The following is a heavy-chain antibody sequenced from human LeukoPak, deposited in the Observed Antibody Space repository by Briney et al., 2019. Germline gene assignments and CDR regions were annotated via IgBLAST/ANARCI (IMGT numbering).Heavy chain of an antibody. Sequence: ASVKVSCKASGYSFTTYGISWVRQAPGQGLEWMGWISVYNGNTNYAQNLQGRVTMTTDTSTSTAYMELRSLRSDDTAVYYCARDLAPDFWGQGTLVTVSS. CDR1: GYSFTTYG. CDR2: ISVYNGNT. J-gene: IGHJ4*02. CDR3: ARDLAPDF. V-gene: IGHV1-18*01.